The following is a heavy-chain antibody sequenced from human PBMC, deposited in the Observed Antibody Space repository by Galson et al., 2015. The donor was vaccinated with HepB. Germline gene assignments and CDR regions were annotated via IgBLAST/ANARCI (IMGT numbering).Heavy chain of an antibody. D-gene: IGHD4-23*01. CDR2: ISYDGSNK. CDR1: GFTFSSYG. Sequence: SLRLSCAASGFTFSSYGMHWVRQAPGKGLEWVAVISYDGSNKYYADSVKGRFTISRDNSKNTLYLQMNSLRAEDTAVYYCAIGGNGLIDYWGQGTLVTVSS. CDR3: AIGGNGLIDY. J-gene: IGHJ4*02. V-gene: IGHV3-30*03.